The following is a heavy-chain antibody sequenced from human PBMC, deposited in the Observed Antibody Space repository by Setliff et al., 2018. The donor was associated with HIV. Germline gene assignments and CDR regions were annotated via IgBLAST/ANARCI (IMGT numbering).Heavy chain of an antibody. D-gene: IGHD2-21*01. V-gene: IGHV4-34*01. J-gene: IGHJ4*02. CDR1: GGAFSGYY. Sequence: SETLSLTCAVYGGAFSGYYWTWIRQSPGRGLEWIGEVNHKGVANYSPSLMRRATISADTSKNQFSLRLSSVTAADTALYFCTRAQIVAPQPFDYWGQGTLVT. CDR2: VNHKGVA. CDR3: TRAQIVAPQPFDY.